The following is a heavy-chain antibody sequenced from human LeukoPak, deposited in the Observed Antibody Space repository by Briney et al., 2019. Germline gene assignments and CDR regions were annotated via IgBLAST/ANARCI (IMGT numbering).Heavy chain of an antibody. V-gene: IGHV3-7*01. Sequence: GGSLRLSCEASGFTFSNYWMTWVRQTPGKGLEWVANVKQDGTEKYYWDSVTGRFTISRDNAKKSVYLQMNSLRVEDTGLYYCTRDTGGSGSYPDYWGQGTLVTVSA. CDR2: VKQDGTEK. CDR3: TRDTGGSGSYPDY. CDR1: GFTFSNYW. J-gene: IGHJ4*02. D-gene: IGHD1-26*01.